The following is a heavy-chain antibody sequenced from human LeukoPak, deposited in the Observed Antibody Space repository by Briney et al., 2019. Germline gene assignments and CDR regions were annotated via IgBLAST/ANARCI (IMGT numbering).Heavy chain of an antibody. CDR3: ARSDGGGYYDSSGYGYFDY. CDR1: GYTFTSYG. V-gene: IGHV1-18*01. Sequence: ASVKVSCKASGYTFTSYGISWVRQAPGQGLEWMGWISAYNGNTNYAQKLQGRVTMTTDTSTSTAYMELRSLRSDDTAVYYCARSDGGGYYDSSGYGYFDYWGQGTLVTVSS. D-gene: IGHD3-22*01. J-gene: IGHJ4*02. CDR2: ISAYNGNT.